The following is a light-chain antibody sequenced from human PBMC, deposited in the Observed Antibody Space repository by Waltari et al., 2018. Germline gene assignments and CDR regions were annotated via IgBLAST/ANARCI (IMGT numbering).Light chain of an antibody. J-gene: IGKJ2*01. Sequence: DIVMTQSPDSLAVSLGERATINCKSSQNLLYSSNNKNYLAWYKQKPGQPPKLLISWASTREFVVPDRFSGSGSETDFTLTISRLQAEDVAVYYCQQYYTTPPYTFGQGTKLEIK. V-gene: IGKV4-1*01. CDR3: QQYYTTPPYT. CDR1: QNLLYSSNNKNY. CDR2: WAS.